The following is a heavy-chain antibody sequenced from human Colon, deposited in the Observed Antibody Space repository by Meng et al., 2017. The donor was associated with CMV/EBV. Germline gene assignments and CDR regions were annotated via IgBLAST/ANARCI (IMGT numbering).Heavy chain of an antibody. CDR2: IYYSGST. V-gene: IGHV4-59*02. Sequence: ESLKISCAASGFSVSRNYVSWVRQGPGKGLEWIGYIYYSGSTNYNPSLKSRVTISVDTSKNQFSLKLSSVTAADTAVYYCARDGLIDDFWSGYESYGMDVWGQGTTVTVSS. J-gene: IGHJ6*02. D-gene: IGHD3-3*01. CDR1: GFSVSRNY. CDR3: ARDGLIDDFWSGYESYGMDV.